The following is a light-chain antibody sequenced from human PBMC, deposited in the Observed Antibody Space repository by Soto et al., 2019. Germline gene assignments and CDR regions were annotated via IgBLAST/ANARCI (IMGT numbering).Light chain of an antibody. CDR2: DAS. CDR1: QSIDSY. J-gene: IGKJ5*01. V-gene: IGKV3-11*01. CDR3: QQRSNWIT. Sequence: EVVLTQSPATLSLSPGERATLSCRASQSIDSYLAWYQQQPGQAPRLLIYDASNRATGIPARFSGSGSGTDFTLTISSLEPEDFALYYCQQRSNWITFGQGTRLEIE.